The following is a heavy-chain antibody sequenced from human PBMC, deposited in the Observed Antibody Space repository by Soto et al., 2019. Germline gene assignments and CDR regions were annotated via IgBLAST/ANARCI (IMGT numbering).Heavy chain of an antibody. CDR3: TTGIVVVIPSGMDV. V-gene: IGHV3-15*01. CDR1: EFVFRTYS. D-gene: IGHD3-22*01. Sequence: PGGSLRLSCAAAEFVFRTYSMSWVRQAPGKGLEWVGRIKRKTDGGTTDYAAPVKGRFTISRDDSKNTLYLQMNSLKTEDTAVYYCTTGIVVVIPSGMDVWGQGTTVTVSS. CDR2: IKRKTDGGTT. J-gene: IGHJ6*02.